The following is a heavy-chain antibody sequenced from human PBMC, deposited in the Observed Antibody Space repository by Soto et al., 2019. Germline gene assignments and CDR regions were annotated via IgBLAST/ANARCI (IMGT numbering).Heavy chain of an antibody. CDR2: IIPIFGTA. D-gene: IGHD6-19*01. Sequence: SVNVSCKASRVAFSKFIVTWVRQAPGLGLEWVGGIIPIFGTANYAQKFQGRVTITADESTSTSYMEVNNLRSEDTAVYYCAKVRYSSPMGYYYGMDVWGQGTTVTVSS. J-gene: IGHJ6*02. CDR1: RVAFSKFI. CDR3: AKVRYSSPMGYYYGMDV. V-gene: IGHV1-69*13.